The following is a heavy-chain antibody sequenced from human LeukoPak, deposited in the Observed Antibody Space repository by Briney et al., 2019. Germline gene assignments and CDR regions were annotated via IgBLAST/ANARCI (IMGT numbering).Heavy chain of an antibody. CDR1: GGSISSYY. Sequence: SETLSLTCTVSGGSISSYYWSWIRQPPGKGLEWIGYIYYSGSTNYNPSLMSRVTISVNTSKNQFSLKLSSVTAADTAVYYCARESHYFDYWGQGTLVTVSS. V-gene: IGHV4-59*01. CDR3: ARESHYFDY. CDR2: IYYSGST. J-gene: IGHJ4*02.